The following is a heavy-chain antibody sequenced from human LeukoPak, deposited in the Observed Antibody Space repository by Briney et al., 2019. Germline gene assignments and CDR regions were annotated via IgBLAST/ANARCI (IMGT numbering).Heavy chain of an antibody. CDR1: GGTFSSYG. J-gene: IGHJ4*02. CDR3: ARSRGAVAGTGFDY. D-gene: IGHD6-19*01. CDR2: IIPIFGTA. V-gene: IGHV1-69*06. Sequence: ASVKVSCKASGGTFSSYGISWVRQAPGQGLEWMGGIIPIFGTANYAHKFQGRVTITADKSTSTAYMELSNLRSEDTAVYYCARSRGAVAGTGFDYWGQGTLVTVSS.